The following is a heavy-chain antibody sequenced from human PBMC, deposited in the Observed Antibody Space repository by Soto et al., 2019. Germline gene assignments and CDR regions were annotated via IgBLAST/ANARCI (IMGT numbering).Heavy chain of an antibody. CDR3: ARGVGATTYYYYYMDV. CDR2: TYYRSKWYN. V-gene: IGHV6-1*01. CDR1: GDSVSSNSAA. J-gene: IGHJ6*03. Sequence: KQSQTLSLTCAISGDSVSSNSAAWNWIRQSPSRGLEWLGRTYYRSKWYNDYAVSVKSRITINPDTSKNQFSLQLNSVTPEDTAVYYCARGVGATTYYYYYMDVWGKGTTVTVSS. D-gene: IGHD1-26*01.